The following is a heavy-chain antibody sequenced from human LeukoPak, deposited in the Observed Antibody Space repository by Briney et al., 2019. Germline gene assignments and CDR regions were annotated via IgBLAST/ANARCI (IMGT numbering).Heavy chain of an antibody. CDR2: INLNNGAT. CDR3: ARDGDSTAPDFGF. V-gene: IGHV1-2*02. D-gene: IGHD2-21*02. CDR1: GFTFTAYY. Sequence: ASVKVSCKASGFTFTAYYLYWVRQAPGQGLECAGFINLNNGATGYAQNFQGRVTMTRDTSISTAFMELSSLRSDDTAVYYCARDGDSTAPDFGFWGQGALVTVSS. J-gene: IGHJ4*02.